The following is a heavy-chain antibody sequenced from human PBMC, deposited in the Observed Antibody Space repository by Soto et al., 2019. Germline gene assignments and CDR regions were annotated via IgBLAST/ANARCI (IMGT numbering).Heavy chain of an antibody. V-gene: IGHV3-30-3*01. CDR1: GCTFSSYA. Sequence: GGSLRLSCAPSGCTFSSYAMHWVRQAPGKGLEWVAVISYDGSNKYYADSVKGRFTISRDNSKNTLYLQMNSLRAEDTAVYYCAISNRGFDYWGQGTRVSVS. D-gene: IGHD2-15*01. CDR3: AISNRGFDY. J-gene: IGHJ4*02. CDR2: ISYDGSNK.